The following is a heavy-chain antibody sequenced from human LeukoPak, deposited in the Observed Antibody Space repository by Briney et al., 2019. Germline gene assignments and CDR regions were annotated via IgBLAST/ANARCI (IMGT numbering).Heavy chain of an antibody. J-gene: IGHJ4*02. CDR3: ARSPPLPH. CDR1: GYPFSSYS. V-gene: IGHV3-21*01. CDR2: ISRSSTYI. Sequence: GGSLRLFCAASGYPFSSYSMNWLRQAPGKGLECVSSISRSSTYIYYADSVRGRFTIPRDNAKNSLYLQMNSLRADDTAVYYCARSPPLPHWGQGTLVTVSS.